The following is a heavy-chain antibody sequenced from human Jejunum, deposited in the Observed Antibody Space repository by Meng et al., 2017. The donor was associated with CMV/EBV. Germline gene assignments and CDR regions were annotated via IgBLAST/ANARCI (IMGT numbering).Heavy chain of an antibody. V-gene: IGHV3-72*01. CDR3: TKGPAWPYFFDS. J-gene: IGHJ4*02. CDR2: IRNKANSYTT. CDR1: GFTFSEHY. D-gene: IGHD2/OR15-2a*01. Sequence: GFTFSEHYMDWVRQAPGKGLEWVGHIRNKANSYTTEYAASVQGRFTISRDDSKNSLYLQMNSLKIEDTAVYYCTKGPAWPYFFDSWGQGTEVTVSS.